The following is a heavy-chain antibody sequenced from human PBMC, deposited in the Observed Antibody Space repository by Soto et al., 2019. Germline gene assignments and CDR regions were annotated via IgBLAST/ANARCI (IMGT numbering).Heavy chain of an antibody. CDR1: GGSVSSVDYY. CDR3: ARIPVDTSMISWLDP. D-gene: IGHD5-18*01. J-gene: IGHJ5*02. Sequence: SETLSLTCTVSGGSVSSVDYYWIWIRQPPGKGLEWIGYIYYSGNTNYNPSLKSRVIISVDTSKNLFSLKLTSVTAADTAVYYCARIPVDTSMISWLDPWAQRTLVTVSS. CDR2: IYYSGNT. V-gene: IGHV4-61*08.